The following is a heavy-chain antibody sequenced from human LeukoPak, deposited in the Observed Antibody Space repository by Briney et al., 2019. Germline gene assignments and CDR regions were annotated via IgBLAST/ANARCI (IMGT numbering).Heavy chain of an antibody. V-gene: IGHV3-23*01. CDR1: GFTSSSYA. D-gene: IGHD3-22*01. Sequence: GGSLRPSCAASGFTSSSYAMSWVRQAPGKGLEWVSVISGSGGSTYYADSVKGRFTISRDNSKNTLYLQMNSLRAEDTAVYYCARGKYDSSPFLQHWGQGTLVTVSS. J-gene: IGHJ1*01. CDR3: ARGKYDSSPFLQH. CDR2: ISGSGGST.